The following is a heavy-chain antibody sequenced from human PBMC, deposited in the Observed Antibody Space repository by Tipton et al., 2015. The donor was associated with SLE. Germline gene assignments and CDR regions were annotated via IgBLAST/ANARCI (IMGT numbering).Heavy chain of an antibody. D-gene: IGHD3-10*01. J-gene: IGHJ4*02. CDR3: ARPSDYGSGNRYPYYFDY. CDR1: GGSISTHY. Sequence: TLSLTCTVSGGSISTHYWSWIRQPPGKGLEWIGYIYNSGSTKYTPSLKSRVTMSVDTSKNQVSLKLDSVTAADTAVYYCARPSDYGSGNRYPYYFDYWGQGTLVTVSS. CDR2: IYNSGST. V-gene: IGHV4-59*11.